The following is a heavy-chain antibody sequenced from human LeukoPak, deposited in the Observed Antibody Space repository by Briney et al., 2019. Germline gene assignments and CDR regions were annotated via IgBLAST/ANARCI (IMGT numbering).Heavy chain of an antibody. D-gene: IGHD3-22*01. CDR3: ATTSGYYYDSSGSLGYYFDY. J-gene: IGHJ4*02. V-gene: IGHV4-30-4*01. CDR1: GGSISSGDYY. CDR2: IYYSGST. Sequence: SETLSLTYTVSGGSISSGDYYWSWIRQPPGKGLEWIGYIYYSGSTYYNPSLKSRVTISVDTSKNQFSLKLSSVTAADTAVHYCATTSGYYYDSSGSLGYYFDYWGQGTLVTVSS.